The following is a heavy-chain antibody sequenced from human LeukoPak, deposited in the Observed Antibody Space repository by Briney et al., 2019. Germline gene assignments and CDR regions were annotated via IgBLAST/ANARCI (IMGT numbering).Heavy chain of an antibody. V-gene: IGHV3-23*01. D-gene: IGHD3-3*01. CDR3: AKAYDFWSGYSPN. Sequence: GGSLRLSCAASGFTFSSYAMSWVRQAPGKGLEWVSAISGSGGSTYYADSVKGRFTISRDNSKNTLYPQMNSLRAEDTAVYYCAKAYDFWSGYSPNWGQGTLVTVSS. J-gene: IGHJ4*02. CDR2: ISGSGGST. CDR1: GFTFSSYA.